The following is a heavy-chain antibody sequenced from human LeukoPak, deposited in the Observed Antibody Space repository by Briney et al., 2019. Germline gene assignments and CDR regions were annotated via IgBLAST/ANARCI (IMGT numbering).Heavy chain of an antibody. CDR2: TIPSFGTA. CDR3: ARAPIITGTGWDYYYYMDV. J-gene: IGHJ6*03. CDR1: GGTFSSYA. Sequence: AGKVSCKASGGTFSSYAISWVRQAPAQGLELMGGTIPSFGTANYAQKFQGRVTIPADESTSTAYMELSSLRSEDTAVYYCARAPIITGTGWDYYYYMDVWGKGTTVTVSS. D-gene: IGHD1-20*01. V-gene: IGHV1-69*13.